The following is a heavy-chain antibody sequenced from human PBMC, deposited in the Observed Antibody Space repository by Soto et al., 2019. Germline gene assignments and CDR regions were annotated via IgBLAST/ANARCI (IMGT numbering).Heavy chain of an antibody. D-gene: IGHD6-6*01. Sequence: PSETLSLTCTVSGGSISSGGYYWSWIRQYPGKGLEWIGYIYHSGSTNYNPSLKSRVTISVDKSKNQFSLKLSSVTAADTAVYYCAKCITALGPNDYWGQGTLVTVSS. V-gene: IGHV4-31*09. CDR2: IYHSGST. CDR3: AKCITALGPNDY. CDR1: GGSISSGGYY. J-gene: IGHJ4*02.